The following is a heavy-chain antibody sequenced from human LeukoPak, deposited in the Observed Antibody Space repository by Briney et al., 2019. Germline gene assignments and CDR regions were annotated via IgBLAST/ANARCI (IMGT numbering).Heavy chain of an antibody. V-gene: IGHV4-4*07. CDR2: IYASGST. Sequence: SETLSLTCTVSGDSISSYYWSWIRQPAGKGLEWLGRIYASGSTNYNPSLKSRVPMSVDTSKNQFSLKLSPVTAADTAVYYCARGRTPTTGDYWGQGTLVTVSS. CDR1: GDSISSYY. D-gene: IGHD1-26*01. CDR3: ARGRTPTTGDY. J-gene: IGHJ4*02.